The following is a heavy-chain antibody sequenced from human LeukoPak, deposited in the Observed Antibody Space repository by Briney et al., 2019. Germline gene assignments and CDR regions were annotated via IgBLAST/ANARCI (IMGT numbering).Heavy chain of an antibody. CDR1: GGSISSYY. D-gene: IGHD3-3*01. CDR2: IYYSGST. V-gene: IGHV4-59*01. CDR3: ASYLYDFWSGPKYDAFDI. Sequence: TSETLSLTCTVSGGSISSYYWSWIRQPPGKGLEWIGYIYYSGSTNYNPSLKSRVTISVDTSKNQFSLKLSSVTAADTAVYYCASYLYDFWSGPKYDAFDIWGQGTMVTVSS. J-gene: IGHJ3*02.